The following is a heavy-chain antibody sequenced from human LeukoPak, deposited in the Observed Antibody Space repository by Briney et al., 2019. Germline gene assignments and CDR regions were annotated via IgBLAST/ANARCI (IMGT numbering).Heavy chain of an antibody. CDR2: ISYDGSNK. D-gene: IGHD3-22*01. Sequence: GGSLRLSCAASGFTFSSYAMHWVCQAPGKGLEWVAVISYDGSNKYYADSVKGRFTISRDNSKNTLYLQMNSLRAEDTAVYYCARGDVYYYDSSGYGYWGQGTLVTVSS. CDR3: ARGDVYYYDSSGYGY. CDR1: GFTFSSYA. V-gene: IGHV3-30-3*01. J-gene: IGHJ4*02.